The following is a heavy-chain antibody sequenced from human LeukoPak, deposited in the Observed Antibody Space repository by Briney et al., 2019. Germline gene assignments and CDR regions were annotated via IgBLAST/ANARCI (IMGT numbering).Heavy chain of an antibody. D-gene: IGHD1-1*01. J-gene: IGHJ4*02. CDR2: ISHDGIDK. CDR3: ARDLDH. Sequence: GRSLRLSCAASGFTFSTYAIHWVRQAPGKGLEWVAVISHDGIDKYYSDSVKGRFTVSRDNSKNTLYLQMNSLRAEDTAVYYCARDLDHWGQGTLVTVSS. V-gene: IGHV3-30*04. CDR1: GFTFSTYA.